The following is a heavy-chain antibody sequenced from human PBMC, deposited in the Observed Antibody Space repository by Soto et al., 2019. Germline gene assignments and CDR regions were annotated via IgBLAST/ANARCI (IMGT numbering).Heavy chain of an antibody. CDR3: AKGGYYSLFDI. CDR2: VSGSGGRT. J-gene: IGHJ3*02. CDR1: GFPFSSYA. D-gene: IGHD3-16*01. V-gene: IGHV3-23*01. Sequence: GGSLRLSCVASGFPFSSYAMSWVRQTPGKGLEWVSGVSGSGGRTYYADSVKGRFTISRDNSNNTLSLQMHILRVEDTAVYFCAKGGYYSLFDIWGQGTMVTVSS.